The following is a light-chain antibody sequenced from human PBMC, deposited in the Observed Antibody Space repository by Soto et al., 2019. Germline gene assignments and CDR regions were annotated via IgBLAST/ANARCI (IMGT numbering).Light chain of an antibody. CDR2: SNN. V-gene: IGLV1-47*02. J-gene: IGLJ2*01. CDR1: SSNIGSNY. CDR3: AAWDDSLSGVV. Sequence: QPVLTQPPSASGTPGQRVTISCSGSSSNIGSNYVYWYQQLPGTAPKLLIYSNNQRPSGVPHRFSGSKSGTSASLAISGLRSEDEADYYCAAWDDSLSGVVFGGGTQLTVL.